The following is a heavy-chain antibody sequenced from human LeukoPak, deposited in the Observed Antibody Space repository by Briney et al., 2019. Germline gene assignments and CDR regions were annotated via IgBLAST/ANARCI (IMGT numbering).Heavy chain of an antibody. Sequence: GGSLRLSCAASGLTFSSYAMSWVRQAPGKGLEWVSGISYSGGSTYYADSVKGRFTISRDNAKNSLYLQMNSLRAEDTAVYYCARELLVFDYWGQGTLVTVSS. CDR1: GLTFSSYA. D-gene: IGHD3-10*01. CDR3: ARELLVFDY. J-gene: IGHJ4*02. CDR2: ISYSGGST. V-gene: IGHV3-23*01.